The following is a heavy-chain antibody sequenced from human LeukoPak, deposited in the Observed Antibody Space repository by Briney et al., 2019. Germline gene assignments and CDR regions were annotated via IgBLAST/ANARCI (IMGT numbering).Heavy chain of an antibody. CDR2: INPRCCNT. J-gene: IGHJ4*02. D-gene: IGHD3-22*01. V-gene: IGHV1-46*01. Sequence: ASVKVPCKASGYTFTSYYMHWVQQAPGQGLEWMGIINPRCCNTNYPQKLQGRVTMTRDTSKSRVYMELSSLRSEDTAVYYCARNKWNYDDSSGYHFFDYWGQGTLVTVPA. CDR1: GYTFTSYY. CDR3: ARNKWNYDDSSGYHFFDY.